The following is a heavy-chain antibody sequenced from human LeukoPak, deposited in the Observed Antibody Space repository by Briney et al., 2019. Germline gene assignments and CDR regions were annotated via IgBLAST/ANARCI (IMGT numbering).Heavy chain of an antibody. Sequence: SQTLSLTCTVSGGSISSGDYYWSWIRQPPGTGLECIGYIHYSGSTYYNPSLKSRVTISVDTSKNQFSLKLSSVTAADTAVYYCARVGDIVVVPAAIPFDPWGQGTLVAVSS. CDR2: IHYSGST. CDR1: GGSISSGDYY. D-gene: IGHD2-2*01. V-gene: IGHV4-30-4*08. J-gene: IGHJ5*02. CDR3: ARVGDIVVVPAAIPFDP.